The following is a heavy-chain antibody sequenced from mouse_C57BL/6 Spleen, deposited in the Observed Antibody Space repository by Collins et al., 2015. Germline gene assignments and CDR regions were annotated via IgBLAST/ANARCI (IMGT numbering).Heavy chain of an antibody. Sequence: EVKLLQSGGGLVQPGGSLKLSCAASGIDFSRYWMGWVRRAPGKGLEWIGEINPNSRTINYAPSLKDKFIISRDNAKNTLYLQMSKVRFEDTALYYCSRLGYYGYFDYWGQGTTLTVSS. CDR1: GIDFSRYW. V-gene: IGHV4-1*01. CDR3: SRLGYYGYFDY. J-gene: IGHJ2*01. CDR2: INPNSRTI. D-gene: IGHD1-1*01.